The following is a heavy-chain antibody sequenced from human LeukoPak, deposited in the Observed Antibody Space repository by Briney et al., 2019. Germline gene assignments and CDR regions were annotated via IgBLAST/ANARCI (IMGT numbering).Heavy chain of an antibody. V-gene: IGHV3-30*04. CDR2: ISYDGSYK. D-gene: IGHD2-15*01. CDR1: GFTFSTYI. Sequence: TGGSLRLSCAASGFTFSTYIMHWVRQAPGKGLEWVAVISYDGSYKYYADSVKGRFTISRDNSNNTLDLQMNSLRPDDTAVYYCATQDIWGQGILVTVSS. CDR3: ATQDI. J-gene: IGHJ4*02.